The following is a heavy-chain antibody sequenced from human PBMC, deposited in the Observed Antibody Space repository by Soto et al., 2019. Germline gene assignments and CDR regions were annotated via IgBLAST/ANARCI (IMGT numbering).Heavy chain of an antibody. J-gene: IGHJ6*02. V-gene: IGHV1-69*13. CDR1: GGTFSSYA. CDR3: AGGLGATGWYYGMDC. D-gene: IGHD1-26*01. Sequence: GASVKVSCKASGGTFSSYAISWVRQAPGQGLEWMGGIIPIFGTANYAQKFQGRVTITADESTSTAYMELSSLRSEDTAVYYCAGGLGATGWYYGMDCRGQGTMVTVSS. CDR2: IIPIFGTA.